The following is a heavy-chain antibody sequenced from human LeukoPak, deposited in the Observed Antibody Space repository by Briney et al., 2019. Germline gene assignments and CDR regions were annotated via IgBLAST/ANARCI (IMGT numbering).Heavy chain of an antibody. V-gene: IGHV3-49*04. CDR1: GFTFGDHV. J-gene: IGHJ4*02. Sequence: GGSLRLSCTTSGFTFGDHVMSWVRQAPGKGLEWVGFIRSKPYGGTTEYAASVKGRFTISRDDSKSIAYLQMNSLKTEDTAVYYCTSGSASGTGSGYWGQGTLVTVSS. CDR3: TSGSASGTGSGY. CDR2: IRSKPYGGTT. D-gene: IGHD6-13*01.